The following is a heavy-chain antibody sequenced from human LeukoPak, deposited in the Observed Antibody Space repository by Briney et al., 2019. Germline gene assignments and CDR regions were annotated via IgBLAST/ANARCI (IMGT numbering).Heavy chain of an antibody. CDR2: IWYDGSNK. CDR3: ARSRGYQPEKDAFDI. D-gene: IGHD2-2*01. CDR1: GFTFSSYG. J-gene: IGHJ3*02. V-gene: IGHV3-33*08. Sequence: PGGSLRLSCAASGFTFSSYGMHWVRQAPGKGLEWVAVIWYDGSNKYYADSVKGRFTISRDNSKNTLYLQMNSLRAEDTAVYYCARSRGYQPEKDAFDIWGQGTMVTVSS.